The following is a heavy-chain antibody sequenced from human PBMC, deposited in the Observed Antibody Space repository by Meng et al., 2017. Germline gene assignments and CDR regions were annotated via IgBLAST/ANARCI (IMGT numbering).Heavy chain of an antibody. CDR3: ARGRASLQWLAD. V-gene: IGHV3-30*11. Sequence: QVGEVVGRFGQPGVSLGLCLAASVFNFMNDAKHWVRQSPGKGLEWVSVISYNGSSKYYADSVEGRFTISRDNSKNVLYLQLNSLRAEDTAVYYCARGRASLQWLADWGQGTLVTVSS. CDR1: VFNFMNDA. D-gene: IGHD6-19*01. CDR2: ISYNGSSK. J-gene: IGHJ4*02.